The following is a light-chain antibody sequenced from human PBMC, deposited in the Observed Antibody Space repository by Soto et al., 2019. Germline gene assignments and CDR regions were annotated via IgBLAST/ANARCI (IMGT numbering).Light chain of an antibody. J-gene: IGLJ2*01. V-gene: IGLV1-40*01. CDR2: GNS. CDR3: QSYDSSLSGSVV. CDR1: SSNIGAGYD. Sequence: QSVLTQPRSVSRAPGQRVTISCTGSSSNIGAGYDVHWYQQLPGTAPKLLIYGNSNRTSGVPVRFSGSKSGTSASLAITGLQAEDEADYYCQSYDSSLSGSVVFGGGTKLTVL.